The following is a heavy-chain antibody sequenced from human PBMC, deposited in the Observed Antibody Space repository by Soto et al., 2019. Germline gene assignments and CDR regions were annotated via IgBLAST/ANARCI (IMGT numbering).Heavy chain of an antibody. CDR2: IYHSGTT. CDR3: ARDSSGYYWFDS. J-gene: IGHJ5*01. D-gene: IGHD3-22*01. Sequence: SETLSLTCAVSGFSISSGYFWGWIRQPPGKGPEWLGSIYHSGTTYYNPSVKGRVTISVDTSMNQFSLKMSSVTAADTAVSYCARDSSGYYWFDSWGQGTLVTVSS. V-gene: IGHV4-38-2*02. CDR1: GFSISSGYF.